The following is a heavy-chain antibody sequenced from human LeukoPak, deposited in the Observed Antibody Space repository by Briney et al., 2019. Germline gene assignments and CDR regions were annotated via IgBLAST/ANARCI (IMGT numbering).Heavy chain of an antibody. CDR3: ASSPPAVASHYFDY. Sequence: SETLSLTCTVSGGSISSYYWSWIRQPAGKGLEWIGRIYTSGSTNYNPSLKSRVTISVDTSKNQFSLKLSSVTAADTAVYYCASSPPAVASHYFDYWGQGTLVTVSS. V-gene: IGHV4-4*07. CDR2: IYTSGST. J-gene: IGHJ4*02. CDR1: GGSISSYY.